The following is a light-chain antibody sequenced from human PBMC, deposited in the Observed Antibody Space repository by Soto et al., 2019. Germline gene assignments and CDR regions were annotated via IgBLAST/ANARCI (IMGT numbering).Light chain of an antibody. CDR1: QSLLYRSKNKDD. CDR3: QQYFNTPWT. CDR2: CAS. Sequence: DIIMTQSPESLAVSLGERATINCKSSQSLLYRSKNKDDLAWYQQKPGQPPRLLIYCASTRESGVSDRFSGSGSGTDFTLTVTSMQAEDVAVYYCQQYFNTPWTFGQGTKVEIK. J-gene: IGKJ1*01. V-gene: IGKV4-1*01.